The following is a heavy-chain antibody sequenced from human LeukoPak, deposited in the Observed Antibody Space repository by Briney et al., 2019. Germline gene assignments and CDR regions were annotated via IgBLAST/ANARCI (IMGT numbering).Heavy chain of an antibody. D-gene: IGHD3-22*01. CDR1: GFTFSSYW. CDR2: IKRDGSDQ. V-gene: IGHV3-7*03. Sequence: PGGSLRLSCAASGFTFSSYWMSWVRQAPGKGLEWVANIKRDGSDQYYVDSVKGRFTISRDNAKNSLYLQMNSLRAEDTALYYCAKGKDSSGYYYGRAFDIWGQGTMVTVSS. J-gene: IGHJ3*02. CDR3: AKGKDSSGYYYGRAFDI.